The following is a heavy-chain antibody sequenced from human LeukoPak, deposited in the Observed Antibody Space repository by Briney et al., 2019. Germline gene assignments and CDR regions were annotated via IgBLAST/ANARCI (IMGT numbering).Heavy chain of an antibody. CDR3: AKDTYYYDS. J-gene: IGHJ4*02. Sequence: PGGSLRLSCAASGFTFSSYGMHWVRQSPGRGLEWLSFISFDGSNEFYADSLKGRFTISRDNSKDTLYLQMNSLRAEDTAVYYCAKDTYYYDSGGQGTLVTVSS. V-gene: IGHV3-30*18. CDR2: ISFDGSNE. CDR1: GFTFSSYG. D-gene: IGHD3-22*01.